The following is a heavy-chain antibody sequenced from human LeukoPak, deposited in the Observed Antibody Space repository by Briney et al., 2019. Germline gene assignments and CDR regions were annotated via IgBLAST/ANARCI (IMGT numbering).Heavy chain of an antibody. D-gene: IGHD6-13*01. CDR3: ARYRATTGTNYFDY. CDR1: GFTLSSYW. CDR2: IKTDESRT. J-gene: IGHJ4*02. Sequence: GGSLRLSCAASGFTLSSYWMYWVRQAPGKGLVWVSLIKTDESRTSYADSVRGRFTISRDNAKNTLYLQMNSLRAEDTAVYFCARYRATTGTNYFDYWGQGTLVTVSS. V-gene: IGHV3-74*01.